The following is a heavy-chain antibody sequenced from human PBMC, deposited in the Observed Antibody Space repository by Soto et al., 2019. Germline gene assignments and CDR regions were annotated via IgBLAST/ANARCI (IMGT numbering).Heavy chain of an antibody. Sequence: QVQLVQSGAEVKKPGASVKVACKASGYIFINYHIHWVRQAPGQGLEWMGIINPRDGSTSYAEKFQGRVTMTTDTSTSTVYMELSRLRSVDTAVYYCARDAVVGAITRSHLDSWGQGTLVTVSS. CDR3: ARDAVVGAITRSHLDS. J-gene: IGHJ5*01. D-gene: IGHD2-15*01. CDR2: INPRDGST. CDR1: GYIFINYH. V-gene: IGHV1-46*01.